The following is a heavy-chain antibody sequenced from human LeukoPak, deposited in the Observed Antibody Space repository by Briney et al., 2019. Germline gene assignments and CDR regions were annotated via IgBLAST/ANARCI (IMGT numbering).Heavy chain of an antibody. D-gene: IGHD3-22*01. J-gene: IGHJ4*02. Sequence: GGSLRLSCAASGFTFSGSAMHWVRQASGKGLEWVGRIRSKANSYATAYAASVKGRFTISRDDSKNTAYLQMNSLKTEDTAVYYCTRQADYYDSSGYHSPDYWGQGTLVTVSS. V-gene: IGHV3-73*01. CDR3: TRQADYYDSSGYHSPDY. CDR1: GFTFSGSA. CDR2: IRSKANSYAT.